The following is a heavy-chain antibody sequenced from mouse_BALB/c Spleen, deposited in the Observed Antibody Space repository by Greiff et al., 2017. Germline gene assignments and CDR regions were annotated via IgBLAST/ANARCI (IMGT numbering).Heavy chain of an antibody. J-gene: IGHJ2*01. Sequence: EVKLMESGGGLVQPGGSRKLSCAASGFTFSDYGMAWVRQAPEKGLEWVAYISSGSSTIYYADTVKGRFTISRDNPKNTLFLQMTSLRSEDTAMYYCAREAGTTYYFDYWGQGTTLTVSS. CDR3: AREAGTTYYFDY. CDR2: ISSGSSTI. D-gene: IGHD4-1*01. CDR1: GFTFSDYG. V-gene: IGHV5-17*02.